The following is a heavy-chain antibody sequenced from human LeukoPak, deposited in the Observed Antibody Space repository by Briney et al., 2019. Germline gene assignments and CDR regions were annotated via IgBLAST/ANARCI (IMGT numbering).Heavy chain of an antibody. CDR2: ISSSGNPI. J-gene: IGHJ3*02. CDR1: GFTFSSYE. Sequence: PGGSLRLSCAASGFTFSSYEMNWVRQAPGKGLEWVSSISSSGNPIYYADSVKGRFTISRDNAKNSLYLQMNSLRVEDTAVYYCARDALLETSGPDVSDIWGQGTMVTVSS. CDR3: ARDALLETSGPDVSDI. V-gene: IGHV3-48*03. D-gene: IGHD2-15*01.